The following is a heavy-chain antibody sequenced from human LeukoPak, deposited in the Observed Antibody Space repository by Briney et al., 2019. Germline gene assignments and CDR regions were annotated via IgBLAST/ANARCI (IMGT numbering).Heavy chain of an antibody. J-gene: IGHJ3*02. CDR2: MSPNSGNT. CDR1: GYTFSSYD. V-gene: IGHV1-8*01. CDR3: ARGPRGSGWAHDAFDI. Sequence: ASVKVSCKTSGYTFSSYDINWVRQASGQGLEWMGWMSPNSGNTGYAEKFQGRVTMTRDTSINTAYMDLSSLESDDTAVYYCARGPRGSGWAHDAFDIWGQGTMVTVSS. D-gene: IGHD6-19*01.